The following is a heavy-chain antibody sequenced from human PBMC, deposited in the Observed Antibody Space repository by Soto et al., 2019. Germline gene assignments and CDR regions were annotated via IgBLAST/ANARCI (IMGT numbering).Heavy chain of an antibody. Sequence: QVQLVQSGAEVKKPGSSVKVSCKASGGTFSSYAISWVRQAPGPGLEWMGGIIPIFGTANYAQKFQGRVTITADESTRTAYRELSSLRSEDTAVYYCARDLVGWSYPKKNNWFDPWGQGTLVTVSS. J-gene: IGHJ5*02. V-gene: IGHV1-69*01. D-gene: IGHD1-26*01. CDR2: IIPIFGTA. CDR3: ARDLVGWSYPKKNNWFDP. CDR1: GGTFSSYA.